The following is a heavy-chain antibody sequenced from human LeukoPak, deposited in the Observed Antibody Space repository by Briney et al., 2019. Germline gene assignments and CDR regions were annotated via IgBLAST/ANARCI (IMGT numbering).Heavy chain of an antibody. J-gene: IGHJ4*02. Sequence: GGSLRLSCAATGFTFDDYGMSCARQAPGKALQWVSGINWNGGSTGYADSVKGRFTISRDNAKNSLYLQMNSLRAEDTALYYCARAPGSSFDYWGQGTLVTVSS. CDR1: GFTFDDYG. D-gene: IGHD1-26*01. CDR2: INWNGGST. V-gene: IGHV3-20*04. CDR3: ARAPGSSFDY.